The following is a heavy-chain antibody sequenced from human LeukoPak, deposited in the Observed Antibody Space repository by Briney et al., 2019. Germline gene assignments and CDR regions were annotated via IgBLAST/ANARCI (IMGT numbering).Heavy chain of an antibody. Sequence: GGSLRLSCAASGFTFSSYGMHWVRQAPGKGLEWVAVIWYDGSNKYYADSVKGRFTTSRDNSKNTLYLQMNSLRAEDMAVYYCAKGGKGYGSGSYYNVPFDYWGQGTLVTVSS. CDR1: GFTFSSYG. J-gene: IGHJ4*02. CDR3: AKGGKGYGSGSYYNVPFDY. CDR2: IWYDGSNK. V-gene: IGHV3-33*06. D-gene: IGHD3-10*01.